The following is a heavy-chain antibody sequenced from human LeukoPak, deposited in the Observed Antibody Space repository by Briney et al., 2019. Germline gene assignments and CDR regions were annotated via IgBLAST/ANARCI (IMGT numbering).Heavy chain of an antibody. D-gene: IGHD3-16*01. J-gene: IGHJ4*02. V-gene: IGHV3-11*04. Sequence: GGSLRLSCAASGFTFSDYNMRWIRQAPGKGLEWVSSISRSGSTKYYADSVKGRFTISRDNSKNTLYLQMNSLRAEDTAVYYCAGGSSLDYWGQGTLVTVSS. CDR1: GFTFSDYN. CDR2: ISRSGSTK. CDR3: AGGSSLDY.